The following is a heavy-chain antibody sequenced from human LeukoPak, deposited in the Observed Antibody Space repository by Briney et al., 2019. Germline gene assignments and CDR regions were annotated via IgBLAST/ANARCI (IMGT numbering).Heavy chain of an antibody. Sequence: LVSVIYSGTSTYYADSVNGTFTISRDNSKNTLYLQMNSLRAEDTAVYYCARDLGGYRDYWGQGTLVTVSS. J-gene: IGHJ4*02. CDR2: IYSGTST. V-gene: IGHV3-66*01. D-gene: IGHD5-12*01. CDR3: ARDLGGYRDY.